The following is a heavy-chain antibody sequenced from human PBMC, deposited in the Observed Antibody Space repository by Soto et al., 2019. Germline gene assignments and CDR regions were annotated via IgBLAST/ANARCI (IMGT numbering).Heavy chain of an antibody. D-gene: IGHD2-15*01. Sequence: QVQLVESGGGVVQPGRSLRLSCAASGFTFSSSGMHWVRQAPNKGLEWVAVISHDGSNKYYADSVKGRFTISRDNSKNTLYLQMNSLRAEDTAVYYCAKERDSGAYYYYGMDVWGQGTTVTVSS. V-gene: IGHV3-30*18. CDR2: ISHDGSNK. J-gene: IGHJ6*02. CDR1: GFTFSSSG. CDR3: AKERDSGAYYYYGMDV.